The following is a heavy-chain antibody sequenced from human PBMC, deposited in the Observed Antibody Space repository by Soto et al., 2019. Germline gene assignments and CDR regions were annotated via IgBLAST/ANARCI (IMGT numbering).Heavy chain of an antibody. CDR2: INHSGST. V-gene: IGHV4-34*01. D-gene: IGHD1-1*01. CDR1: GGSFSGYY. Sequence: PSETLSLTCAVYGGSFSGYYWSWIRQPPGKGLEWIGEINHSGSTNYNPSLKSRVTISLDTSKNQFSLKLSSVTAADTAVYYCARGRGNGPLRYYYYGMDVWGQGTTVTVSS. CDR3: ARGRGNGPLRYYYYGMDV. J-gene: IGHJ6*02.